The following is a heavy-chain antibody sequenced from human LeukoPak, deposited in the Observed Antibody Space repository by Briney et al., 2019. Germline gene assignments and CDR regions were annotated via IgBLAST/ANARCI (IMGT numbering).Heavy chain of an antibody. Sequence: GGSLRLSCAASGFTFSSYAMHWVRQAPGKGLEWVAVISYDGSNKYYADSVKGRFTISRDNSKNTLYLQMNSLRAEDTAVYYCAKDITMIVVVIHAPDYWGQGILVTVSS. CDR1: GFTFSSYA. D-gene: IGHD3-22*01. J-gene: IGHJ4*02. CDR2: ISYDGSNK. CDR3: AKDITMIVVVIHAPDY. V-gene: IGHV3-30*04.